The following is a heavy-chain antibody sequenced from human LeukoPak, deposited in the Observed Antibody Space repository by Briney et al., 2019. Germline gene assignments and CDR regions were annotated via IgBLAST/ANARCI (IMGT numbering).Heavy chain of an antibody. D-gene: IGHD5-18*01. CDR2: IIPILGIA. CDR1: GGTFSSYA. Sequence: SVKVSCKASGGTFSSYAISWVRQAPGQGVEWMGRIIPILGIANYAQKFQGRVTITADKSTSTAYMERSSLRSEDTAVYYCARDQGSYGYPNWFDPWGQGTLVTVSS. V-gene: IGHV1-69*04. CDR3: ARDQGSYGYPNWFDP. J-gene: IGHJ5*02.